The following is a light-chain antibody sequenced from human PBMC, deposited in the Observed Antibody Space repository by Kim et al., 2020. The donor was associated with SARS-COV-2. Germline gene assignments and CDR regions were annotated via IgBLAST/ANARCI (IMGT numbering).Light chain of an antibody. Sequence: APGKTARSTCGGNNIVSKSVHWYQQRPGQAPVLAIYYDSDRPSGIPERFSGSNSGNTATLTISRVEAGDEADYYCQVWDSSSDHPVFGGGTQLTVL. CDR2: YDS. J-gene: IGLJ3*02. CDR1: NIVSKS. V-gene: IGLV3-21*04. CDR3: QVWDSSSDHPV.